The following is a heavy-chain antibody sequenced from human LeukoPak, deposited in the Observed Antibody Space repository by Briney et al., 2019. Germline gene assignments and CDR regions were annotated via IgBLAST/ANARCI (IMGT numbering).Heavy chain of an antibody. CDR3: AKVKALDAVASYFDY. V-gene: IGHV3-23*01. Sequence: GGSLRLSCAASGFVFSTYAMGWVRQHPGEGLEWVSAISSSGDNTYYADSVKGQFTISRDNSKNTLDLQMNSLRAEDTAMYHCAKVKALDAVASYFDYWGQGTLVTVST. D-gene: IGHD1-1*01. CDR2: ISSSGDNT. J-gene: IGHJ4*02. CDR1: GFVFSTYA.